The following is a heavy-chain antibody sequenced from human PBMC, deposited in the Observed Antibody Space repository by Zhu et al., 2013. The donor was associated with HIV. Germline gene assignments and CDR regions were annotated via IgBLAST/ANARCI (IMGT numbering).Heavy chain of an antibody. D-gene: IGHD3-3*01. J-gene: IGHJ4*02. Sequence: VQLVQSGGGVVQPGRSLRLSCGASGFTFSNFGMHWVRQAPGKGLEWVAVISYDGRNTLYADSVKGRFTISRDDSKNTVDLQMNSLRPDDTAVYYCARGIIRPPAPSGKYYFDAWGQGTLVTVSS. CDR3: ARGIIRPPAPSGKYYFDA. CDR2: ISYDGRNT. CDR1: GFTFSNFG. V-gene: IGHV3-30*03.